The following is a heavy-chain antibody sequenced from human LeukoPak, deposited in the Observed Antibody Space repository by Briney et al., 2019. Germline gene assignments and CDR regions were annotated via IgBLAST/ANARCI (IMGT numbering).Heavy chain of an antibody. V-gene: IGHV5-51*01. J-gene: IGHJ4*02. Sequence: GESRKISCEASGYSFTTYWIGWVRQMPGKGLEWMGIIYPGDSDTRYSPSFQGQVTISADKSINTAYLQWSSLKASDTAMYYCARQHGSGSYYSRAIDYWGQGTVVAVSS. D-gene: IGHD3-10*01. CDR3: ARQHGSGSYYSRAIDY. CDR1: GYSFTTYW. CDR2: IYPGDSDT.